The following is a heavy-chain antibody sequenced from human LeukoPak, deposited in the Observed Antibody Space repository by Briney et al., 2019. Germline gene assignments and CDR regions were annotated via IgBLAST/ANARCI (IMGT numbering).Heavy chain of an antibody. J-gene: IGHJ4*02. CDR3: ASTATAMVYFDY. D-gene: IGHD5-18*01. CDR2: ISSSSSYI. CDR1: GFTFSSYS. V-gene: IGHV3-21*01. Sequence: GGSLRLSCAASGFTFSSYSMNWVRPAPGKGLEWVSSISSSSSYIYYADSVKGRFTISRDNAKNSLYLQMNSLRAEDTAVYYCASTATAMVYFDYWGQGTLVTVSS.